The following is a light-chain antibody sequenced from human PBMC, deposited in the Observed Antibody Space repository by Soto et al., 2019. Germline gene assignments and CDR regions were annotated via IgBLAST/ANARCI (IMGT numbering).Light chain of an antibody. J-gene: IGLJ1*01. CDR1: TGAVTSGHY. CDR2: DTS. CDR3: LLSYSDEKV. V-gene: IGLV7-46*01. Sequence: QAVVTQEPSLTVSPGGTVTLTCGSSTGAVTSGHYPYWFQQKPGQAPRTLIYDTSNKYSWTPARFSGSLLGGKAALTLSGAQTEDDADYYCLLSYSDEKVFGPGTKVTVL.